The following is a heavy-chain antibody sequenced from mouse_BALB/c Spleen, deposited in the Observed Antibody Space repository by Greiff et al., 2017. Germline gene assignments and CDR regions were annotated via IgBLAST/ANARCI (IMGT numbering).Heavy chain of an antibody. CDR2: ISSGGSYT. V-gene: IGHV5-6*01. J-gene: IGHJ4*01. CDR1: GFTFSSYG. D-gene: IGHD2-2*01. CDR3: ASPDGYDPSYYAMDY. Sequence: EVMLVESGGDLVKPGGSLKLSCAASGFTFSSYGMSWVRQTPDKRLEWVATISSGGSYTYYPDSVKGRFTISRDNAKNTLYLQMSSLKSEDTAMYYCASPDGYDPSYYAMDYWGQGTSVTVSS.